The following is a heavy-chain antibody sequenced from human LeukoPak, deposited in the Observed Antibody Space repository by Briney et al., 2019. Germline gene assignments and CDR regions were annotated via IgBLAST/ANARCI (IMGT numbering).Heavy chain of an antibody. CDR2: INHSGST. J-gene: IGHJ4*02. CDR3: ARVVIAAAGYYFDY. Sequence: PSQTLSLTCTVSGGSISSGDYYWSWIRQPPGKGLEWIGEINHSGSTNYNPSLKSRVTISVDTSKNQFSLKLSSVTAADTAVYYCARVVIAAAGYYFDYWGQGTLVTVSS. D-gene: IGHD6-13*01. V-gene: IGHV4-30-4*08. CDR1: GGSISSGDYY.